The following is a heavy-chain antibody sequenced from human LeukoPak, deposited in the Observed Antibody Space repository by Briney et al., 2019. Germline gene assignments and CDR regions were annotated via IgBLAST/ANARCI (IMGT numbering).Heavy chain of an antibody. CDR2: IKQDGSEK. V-gene: IGHV3-7*01. CDR1: GFTFSSYW. J-gene: IGHJ3*02. CDR3: AKVPGAVVTAGAFDI. D-gene: IGHD4-23*01. Sequence: PGGSLRLSCAASGFTFSSYWMSWVRQAPGKGLEWVANIKQDGSEKYYVDSVKGRFTISRDNAKNTLYLQMNSLRAEDTAVYYCAKVPGAVVTAGAFDIWGQGTMVTVSS.